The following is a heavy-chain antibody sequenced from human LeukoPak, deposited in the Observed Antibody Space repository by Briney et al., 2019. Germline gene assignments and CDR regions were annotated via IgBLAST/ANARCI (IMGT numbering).Heavy chain of an antibody. D-gene: IGHD6-13*01. CDR1: GYTFTGYY. CDR2: INPNSGGT. J-gene: IGHJ4*02. V-gene: IGHV1-2*02. Sequence: GASVKVSCKASGYTFTGYYMHWVRQAPGQGLEWMGWINPNSGGTNYAQKFQGRVTMTRDTSISTAYMELSRLRSDDTAVYYCARVEVWQQLRFDHWGQGTLVTVSS. CDR3: ARVEVWQQLRFDH.